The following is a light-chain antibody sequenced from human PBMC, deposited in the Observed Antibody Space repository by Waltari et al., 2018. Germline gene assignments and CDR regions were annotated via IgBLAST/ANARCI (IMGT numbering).Light chain of an antibody. V-gene: IGKV1-5*03. CDR2: KAS. CDR1: QSLSNW. J-gene: IGKJ1*01. CDR3: QQYRNLWT. Sequence: DIQMTQSPSTLSASVGDRVTITCRASQSLSNWMAWYQQQPGKAPKVLIYKASTLESGVPSRFSVSVSGTEFTLTISSLQPDYFATYYCQQYRNLWTFGQGTKVEIK.